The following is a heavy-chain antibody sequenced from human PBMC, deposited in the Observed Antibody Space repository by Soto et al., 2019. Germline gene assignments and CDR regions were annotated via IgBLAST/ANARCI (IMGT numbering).Heavy chain of an antibody. D-gene: IGHD3-16*01. CDR2: IYYSGST. J-gene: IGHJ4*02. V-gene: IGHV4-59*08. CDR3: ARAWGFYFDS. Sequence: SETLSLTCTVSGGSISSYYWSWIRQPPGKGLEWIGYIYYSGSTNYNPSLKSQVTISVDTARNQFSLKLSSGTAADTAVYYCARAWGFYFDSWGQGNMVTVSS. CDR1: GGSISSYY.